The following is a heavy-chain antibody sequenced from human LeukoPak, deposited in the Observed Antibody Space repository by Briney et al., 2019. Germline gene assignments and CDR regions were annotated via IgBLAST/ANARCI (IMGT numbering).Heavy chain of an antibody. V-gene: IGHV3-30*02. J-gene: IGHJ5*02. D-gene: IGHD3-10*01. CDR3: ARGPSYYYGSGSSPGDNWFDP. Sequence: GGSLRLSCAASGFTFSSYGMHWVRQAPGKGLEWAAFIRYDGSNKYYADSVKGRFTISRDNSKNTLYLQMNSLRAADTAVYYCARGPSYYYGSGSSPGDNWFDPWGQGTLVTVSS. CDR2: IRYDGSNK. CDR1: GFTFSSYG.